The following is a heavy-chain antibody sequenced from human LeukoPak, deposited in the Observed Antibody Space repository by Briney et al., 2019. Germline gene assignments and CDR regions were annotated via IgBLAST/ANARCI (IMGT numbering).Heavy chain of an antibody. V-gene: IGHV5-10-1*01. CDR2: IDPSDSDT. D-gene: IGHD4-17*01. Sequence: GESLRISCKGSGYRFASYWIAWVRQMPGKGLEWMGRIDPSDSDTKYSPSFQGHVTISADKSISTAFLQWSSLKASDTATYFCARLDDYGDYGWGQGTLVTVSS. CDR3: ARLDDYGDYG. J-gene: IGHJ4*02. CDR1: GYRFASYW.